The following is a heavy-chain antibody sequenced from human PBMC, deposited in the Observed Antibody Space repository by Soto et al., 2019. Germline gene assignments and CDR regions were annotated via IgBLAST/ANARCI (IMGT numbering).Heavy chain of an antibody. D-gene: IGHD3-3*01. J-gene: IGHJ6*02. Sequence: PSETLSLTCTVSGGSISSYYWSWIRQPPGKGLEWIGYIYYSGSTNYNPSLKSRVTISVDTSKNQFSLKLSSVTAADTAVYYCARGGFLEWLPGVDYGMDVWGQGTTVTVSS. CDR1: GGSISSYY. CDR2: IYYSGST. CDR3: ARGGFLEWLPGVDYGMDV. V-gene: IGHV4-59*01.